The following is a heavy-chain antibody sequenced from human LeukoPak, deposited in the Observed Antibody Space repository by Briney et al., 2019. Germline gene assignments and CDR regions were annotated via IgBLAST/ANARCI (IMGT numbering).Heavy chain of an antibody. CDR3: ASSAQVVPFFDY. CDR1: GGSISSRSYY. Sequence: SETLSLTCTVSGGSISSRSYYWGWLRQPPGKGLERFACIYYSGNTYYTPSRKRRVTISVDTSKNQYSLKLSSVTAADTAVYYGASSAQVVPFFDYWGQGNLVTVSS. J-gene: IGHJ4*02. V-gene: IGHV4-39*01. CDR2: IYYSGNT. D-gene: IGHD2-2*01.